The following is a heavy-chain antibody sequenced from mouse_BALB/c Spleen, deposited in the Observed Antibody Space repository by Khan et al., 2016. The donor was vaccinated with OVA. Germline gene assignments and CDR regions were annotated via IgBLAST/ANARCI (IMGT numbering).Heavy chain of an antibody. V-gene: IGHV5-6-4*01. CDR2: ISSGGSYT. D-gene: IGHD2-1*01. J-gene: IGHJ1*01. Sequence: EVELVESGGGLVKPGGSLKLSCAASAFTFSSYTMSWVRQTPEKRLEWVATISSGGSYTYYPDSVKGRFTISRDNAKNTLYLQMSSLTSEDTAMYYCTRDGNYAHWYFDVWGAGTTVTVSS. CDR1: AFTFSSYT. CDR3: TRDGNYAHWYFDV.